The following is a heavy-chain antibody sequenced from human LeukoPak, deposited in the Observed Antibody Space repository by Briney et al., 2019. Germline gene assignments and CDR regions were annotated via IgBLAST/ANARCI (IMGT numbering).Heavy chain of an antibody. CDR1: GFTFSSYW. D-gene: IGHD3-22*01. J-gene: IGHJ4*02. CDR3: AAPYSAYDSSGWLC. Sequence: PGGSLRLSCAASGFTFSSYWMSWVRQAPGKGLEWVANIKQDGSEKYYVDSVKGRFTISRDNAKNSLYLQMNSLRAEDTAVYYCAAPYSAYDSSGWLCWGQGTLVTVSS. CDR2: IKQDGSEK. V-gene: IGHV3-7*03.